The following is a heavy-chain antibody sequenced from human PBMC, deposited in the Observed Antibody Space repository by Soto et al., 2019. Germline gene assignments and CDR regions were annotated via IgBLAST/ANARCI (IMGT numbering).Heavy chain of an antibody. J-gene: IGHJ5*02. CDR2: IYYSGST. V-gene: IGHV4-30-4*01. Sequence: SETLSLTCTVSGGSISSGDYYWSWIRQPPGKGLEWIGYIYYSGSTYYNPSLKSRVTISVDTSKNQFSLKLSSVTAADTAVYYCARVLLVYGNPGGLFDPPAQRTPVPVS. CDR1: GGSISSGDYY. CDR3: ARVLLVYGNPGGLFDP. D-gene: IGHD1-26*01.